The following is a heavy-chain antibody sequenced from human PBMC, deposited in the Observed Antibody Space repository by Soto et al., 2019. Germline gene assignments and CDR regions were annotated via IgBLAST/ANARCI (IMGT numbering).Heavy chain of an antibody. D-gene: IGHD2-8*01. CDR2: IIPILGIA. CDR1: GGTFSSYT. CDR3: ARQLAGYCTNGVCYNAFDI. V-gene: IGHV1-69*02. Sequence: ASVKVSCKASGGTFSSYTISWVRQAPGQGLEWMGRIIPILGIANYAQKFQGRVTITADKSTSTAYMELSSLRSEDTAVYYCARQLAGYCTNGVCYNAFDIWGQGTMVTVSS. J-gene: IGHJ3*02.